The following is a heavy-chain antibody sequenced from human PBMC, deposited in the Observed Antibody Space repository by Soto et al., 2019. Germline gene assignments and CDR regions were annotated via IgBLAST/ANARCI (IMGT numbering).Heavy chain of an antibody. V-gene: IGHV4-30-4*01. CDR3: ASSSLYGMDV. J-gene: IGHJ6*02. CDR1: VAPSAVVITT. Sequence: SETLSSPALSLVAPSAVVITTGVGSASPPGKGLEWIGNIYYSGNTYYNPSLKSRLIISIDTSKNQFSLKVGSVTAADTAVYYCASSSLYGMDVWGQGTTVTVSS. CDR2: IYYSGNT.